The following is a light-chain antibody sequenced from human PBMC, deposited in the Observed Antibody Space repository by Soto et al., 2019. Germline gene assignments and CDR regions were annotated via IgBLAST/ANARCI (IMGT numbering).Light chain of an antibody. Sequence: QSALTQPASGSGSPGQSITISCTGTSSDVGGYNYVSWYQQHPGKAPKLMIYDVSNRPSGVSNRFSGSKSGNTTSLTISGLQAEDEADYYCSSYTSSSTLVVFGTGTKVTVL. J-gene: IGLJ1*01. CDR2: DVS. CDR1: SSDVGGYNY. V-gene: IGLV2-14*01. CDR3: SSYTSSSTLVV.